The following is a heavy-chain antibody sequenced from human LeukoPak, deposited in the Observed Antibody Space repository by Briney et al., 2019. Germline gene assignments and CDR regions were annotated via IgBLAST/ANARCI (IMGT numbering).Heavy chain of an antibody. Sequence: SETLSLTCAVYGGSFSGYYWSWIRQPPGKGLEWIGEINHSGSTNYNPSLKSRFTISVDTSKNQFSLKLSSVTAADTAVYYCARGGKAARAFDPWGQGTLVTVSS. D-gene: IGHD6-6*01. V-gene: IGHV4-34*01. J-gene: IGHJ5*02. CDR3: ARGGKAARAFDP. CDR1: GGSFSGYY. CDR2: INHSGST.